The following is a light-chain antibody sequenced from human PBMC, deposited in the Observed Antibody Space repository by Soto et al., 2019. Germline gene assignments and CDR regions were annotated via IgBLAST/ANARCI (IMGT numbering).Light chain of an antibody. V-gene: IGKV4-1*01. CDR3: QQYYSTPAT. J-gene: IGKJ1*01. CDR2: WAS. Sequence: DIVMTQSPDSLAVSLGERATINCKSSQSLLYSSNNKNYLAWYQQKPGQPPKLLIYWASTRESGVPDRFGGSGSATDFTLTISSLQAEDVAVYCCQQYYSTPATFGQGTKVEIK. CDR1: QSLLYSSNNKNY.